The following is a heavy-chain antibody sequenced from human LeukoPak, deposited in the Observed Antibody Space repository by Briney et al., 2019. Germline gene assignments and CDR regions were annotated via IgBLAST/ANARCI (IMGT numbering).Heavy chain of an antibody. CDR3: AVGRYDFWSGYLNWFDP. CDR2: IYYSGST. D-gene: IGHD3-3*01. V-gene: IGHV4-59*11. Sequence: PSETLSLTCTASGGSISSHYWSWIRQPPGKGLEWIGYIYYSGSTNYNPSLKSRVTISVDTSKNQFSLKLSSVTAADTAVYYCAVGRYDFWSGYLNWFDPWGQGTLVTVSS. CDR1: GGSISSHY. J-gene: IGHJ5*02.